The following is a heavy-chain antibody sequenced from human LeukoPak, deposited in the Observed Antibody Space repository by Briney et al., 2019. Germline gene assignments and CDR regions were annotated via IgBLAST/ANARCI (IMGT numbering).Heavy chain of an antibody. CDR3: ARDRDGSSLGDAFDI. CDR1: GFTFSSYW. Sequence: GGSLRLSCAASGFTFSSYWMSWVRQAPGKGLEWVSSIRSSSSYIKYTDSVKGRFTISRDNAKNSLYLQMNSLRAEDTAVYYCARDRDGSSLGDAFDIWGHGTMVTVSS. V-gene: IGHV3-21*01. J-gene: IGHJ3*02. D-gene: IGHD6-13*01. CDR2: IRSSSSYI.